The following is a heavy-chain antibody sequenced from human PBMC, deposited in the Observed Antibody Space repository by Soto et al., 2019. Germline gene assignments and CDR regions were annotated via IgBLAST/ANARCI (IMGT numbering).Heavy chain of an antibody. CDR3: ARRGYCISTSCYIVRRGPNANWFDP. CDR1: GYTFTSYD. V-gene: IGHV1-8*01. D-gene: IGHD2-2*02. J-gene: IGHJ5*02. CDR2: MNPNSGNT. Sequence: ASVKVSCKASGYTFTSYDINWVRQATGQGLEWMGWMNPNSGNTGYAQKFQGRVTMTRNTSISTAYMELSSLRSEDTAVYYCARRGYCISTSCYIVRRGPNANWFDPWGQGTLVTVSS.